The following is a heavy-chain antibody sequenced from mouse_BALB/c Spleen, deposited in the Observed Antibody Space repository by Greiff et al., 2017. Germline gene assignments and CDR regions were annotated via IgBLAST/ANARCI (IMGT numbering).Heavy chain of an antibody. J-gene: IGHJ1*01. CDR2: IWGDGST. Sequence: VQLQQSGPGLVAPSQSLSITCTVSGFSLTGYGVNWVRQPPGKGLEWLGMIWGDGSTDYNSALMSRLSISKDNSKSQVFLKMNSLQTDDTAMYYCAREKSSYDWYFDVWGAGTTVTVSS. D-gene: IGHD1-1*01. CDR3: AREKSSYDWYFDV. CDR1: GFSLTGYG. V-gene: IGHV2-6-7*01.